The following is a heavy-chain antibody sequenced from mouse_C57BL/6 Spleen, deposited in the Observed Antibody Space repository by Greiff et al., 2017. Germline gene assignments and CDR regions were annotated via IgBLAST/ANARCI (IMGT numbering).Heavy chain of an antibody. V-gene: IGHV5-4*01. CDR1: GFTFSSYA. Sequence: EVQLVESGGGLVKPGGSLKLSCAASGFTFSSYAMSWVRQTPEKRLEWVATISDGGSYTYYPDNVKGRFTISRDNAKNNLYLQMSHLKSEDTAMYYCARDQDSGDFDYWGQGTTLTVSS. CDR2: ISDGGSYT. J-gene: IGHJ2*01. CDR3: ARDQDSGDFDY.